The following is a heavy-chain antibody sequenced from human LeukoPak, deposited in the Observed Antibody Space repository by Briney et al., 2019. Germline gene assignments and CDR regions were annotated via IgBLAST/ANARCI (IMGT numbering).Heavy chain of an antibody. V-gene: IGHV3-7*01. J-gene: IGHJ5*02. CDR3: ARDRRPSIYGGLDS. D-gene: IGHD4-23*01. CDR1: GFTFSTYW. CDR2: MKRDGSEV. Sequence: GGSLRLSCAASGFTFSTYWMTWVRQAPGKGLEWVANMKRDGSEVYYANSVKGHFTISRDNAKNSLYLQMNSLRAEDTAVYYCARDRRPSIYGGLDSWGQGTLVTVSS.